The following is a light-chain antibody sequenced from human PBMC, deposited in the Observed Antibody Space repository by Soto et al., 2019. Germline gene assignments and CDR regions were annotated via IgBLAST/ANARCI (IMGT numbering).Light chain of an antibody. V-gene: IGKV1-5*01. CDR2: DAS. J-gene: IGKJ4*01. CDR3: QQLNTYPVT. Sequence: TLSAAALSSYLSYIVRIACLASQSISSWLAWYQQKPGKAPKLLIYDASTLESGVPARFSGSGSGTDFTLSITSLQPEDFATYYCQQLNTYPVTFGGGTKV. CDR1: QSISSW.